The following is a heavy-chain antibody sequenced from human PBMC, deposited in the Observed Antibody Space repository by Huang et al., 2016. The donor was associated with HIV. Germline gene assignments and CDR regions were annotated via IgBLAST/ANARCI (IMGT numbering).Heavy chain of an antibody. D-gene: IGHD3-10*01. CDR3: ARRLRYYYGSGRTSGYFDY. Sequence: EVQLVESGGGLVQPGGSLRRSCTASGFPFSSYWMSWVRQAPWKGLEWGANIKEDGREKYYVDSVKGRFSIARDNAKNSLYLQMNSLRAEDTAVYYCARRLRYYYGSGRTSGYFDYWGQGTLVTVSS. J-gene: IGHJ4*02. V-gene: IGHV3-7*01. CDR2: IKEDGREK. CDR1: GFPFSSYW.